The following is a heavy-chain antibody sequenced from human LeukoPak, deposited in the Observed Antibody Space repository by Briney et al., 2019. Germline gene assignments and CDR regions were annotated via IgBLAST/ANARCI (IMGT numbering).Heavy chain of an antibody. D-gene: IGHD4-11*01. Sequence: ASVKVSCKASGYTFTGYYMHWVRQAPGQGLEWMGWINPNSGGTNYAQKFQGRVTMTRDTSISTAYMELSRLRSDDTAVYYCARGAVTIFRAMDAFDIWGQGTMVTVSS. V-gene: IGHV1-2*02. J-gene: IGHJ3*02. CDR3: ARGAVTIFRAMDAFDI. CDR2: INPNSGGT. CDR1: GYTFTGYY.